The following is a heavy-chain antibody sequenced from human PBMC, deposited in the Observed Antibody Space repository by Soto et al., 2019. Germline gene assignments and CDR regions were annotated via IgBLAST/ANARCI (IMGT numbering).Heavy chain of an antibody. CDR1: GGSISSYY. Sequence: QVQLQESGPGLVKPSETLSLTCTVSGGSISSYYWSWIRQPAGKGLEWIGRIYSGGSTNYNPSLKSRVTLSVDASKNQFSLKLTSVTAADTAVYYCARGPGGLGEFSLDYWGQGTLVTVSS. V-gene: IGHV4-4*07. D-gene: IGHD3-10*01. CDR2: IYSGGST. J-gene: IGHJ4*02. CDR3: ARGPGGLGEFSLDY.